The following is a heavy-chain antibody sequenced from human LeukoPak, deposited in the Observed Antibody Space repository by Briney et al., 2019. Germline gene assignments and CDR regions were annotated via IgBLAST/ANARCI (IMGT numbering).Heavy chain of an antibody. CDR3: ARKIAYYGSGSLNWFDP. Sequence: PSETLSLTCAVYGGSFSGYYWSWLRQPPGKGLEWIGEINHSGSTNYNPSLKSRVTISVDTSKNQFSLKLSSVTAADTAVYYCARKIAYYGSGSLNWFDPWGQGTLVTVSS. CDR2: INHSGST. V-gene: IGHV4-34*01. CDR1: GGSFSGYY. D-gene: IGHD3-10*01. J-gene: IGHJ5*02.